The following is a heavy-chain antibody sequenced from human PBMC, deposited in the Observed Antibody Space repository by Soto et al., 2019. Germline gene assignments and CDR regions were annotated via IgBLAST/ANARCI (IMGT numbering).Heavy chain of an antibody. Sequence: ASVKVSCKASGYTFTSYDINWVRQATGQGLEWMGWMNPNSGNTGYAQKFQGRVTMTRNTSISTAYMELSSLRSEDTAVYYCARGCFCTSCYEADAFDIWGQGTMVTVSS. J-gene: IGHJ3*02. V-gene: IGHV1-8*01. CDR1: GYTFTSYD. CDR2: MNPNSGNT. D-gene: IGHD2-2*01. CDR3: ARGCFCTSCYEADAFDI.